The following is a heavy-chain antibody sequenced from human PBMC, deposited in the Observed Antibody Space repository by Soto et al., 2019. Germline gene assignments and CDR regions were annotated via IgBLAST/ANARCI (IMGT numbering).Heavy chain of an antibody. Sequence: EVQVVESGGGLVKPGGSLRLSCTASGSTFRTYGMNWVRQAPGKGLEWVSSISNSGDYIYYAESVQGRFTISRDNAKNSLYLQMNSLRAEDTAVYFCARDESAGSSIRYWGQGIPVTVSS. D-gene: IGHD2-2*01. CDR1: GSTFRTYG. CDR3: ARDESAGSSIRY. V-gene: IGHV3-21*01. J-gene: IGHJ4*02. CDR2: ISNSGDYI.